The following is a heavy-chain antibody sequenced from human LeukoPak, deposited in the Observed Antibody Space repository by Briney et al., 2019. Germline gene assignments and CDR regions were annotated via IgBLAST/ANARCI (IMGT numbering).Heavy chain of an antibody. CDR2: IYTSGST. CDR3: AREPVGIAVAGTFDY. D-gene: IGHD6-19*01. Sequence: PSETLSLTCTVSGGSISSYYWSWVRQPAGKGLEWIGRIYTSGSTNYNPSLKSRVTMSVDTSKNQFSLKLSSVTAADTAVYYCAREPVGIAVAGTFDYWGQGTLVTVSS. J-gene: IGHJ4*02. CDR1: GGSISSYY. V-gene: IGHV4-4*07.